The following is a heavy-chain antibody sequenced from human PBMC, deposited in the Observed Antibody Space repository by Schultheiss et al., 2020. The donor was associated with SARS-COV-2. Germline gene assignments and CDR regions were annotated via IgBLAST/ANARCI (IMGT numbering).Heavy chain of an antibody. J-gene: IGHJ6*02. Sequence: SETLSLTCAVSGGSISSGGYYWSWIRQHPGKGLEWIGYIYYSGSTNYNPSLKSRVTISVDTSKNQFSLKLSSVTAADTAVYYCARAVHDYSNYGAWGYGMDVWGQGTTVTVSS. CDR3: ARAVHDYSNYGAWGYGMDV. V-gene: IGHV4-61*08. D-gene: IGHD4-11*01. CDR2: IYYSGST. CDR1: GGSISSGGYY.